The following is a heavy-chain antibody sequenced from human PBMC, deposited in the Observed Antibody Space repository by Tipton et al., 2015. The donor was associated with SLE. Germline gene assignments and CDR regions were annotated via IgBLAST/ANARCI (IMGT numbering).Heavy chain of an antibody. D-gene: IGHD2-2*01. Sequence: TLSLTCTVSGGSISSYYWSWIRQPPGKGLEWIGYIYTSGSTNYNPSLKSRVTISVDTSKNQFSLKLSSVTAADTAVYYCARGRGTRDAFDIWGQGTMVTVSS. CDR2: IYTSGST. CDR1: GGSISSYY. V-gene: IGHV4-4*09. J-gene: IGHJ3*02. CDR3: ARGRGTRDAFDI.